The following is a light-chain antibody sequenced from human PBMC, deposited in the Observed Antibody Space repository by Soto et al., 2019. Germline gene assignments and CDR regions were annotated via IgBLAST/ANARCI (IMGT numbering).Light chain of an antibody. CDR1: LSISSW. J-gene: IGKJ2*01. CDR3: QQYDRFPYS. CDR2: EAF. V-gene: IGKV1-5*03. Sequence: DIQMTQSPSTLSASVGDTVSITCRASLSISSWLAWYQQKPGKAPKLLIYEAFNLKSEVPSRFSGSGSGTDFTLTINGLQPDDFATYYCQQYDRFPYSFGPGTRLEIK.